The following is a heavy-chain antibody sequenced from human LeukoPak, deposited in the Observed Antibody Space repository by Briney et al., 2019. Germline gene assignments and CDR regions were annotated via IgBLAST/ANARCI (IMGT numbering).Heavy chain of an antibody. CDR3: AKYGPQDSGSSHFDY. V-gene: IGHV3-23*01. Sequence: PGGSLRLSCAASGFTFSSYAMSRVRQAPGKGLEWVSAIRDSGSSTHYADSVKGRFTTSRDNSKNTLFLQMNSLRAEDTAIYYCAKYGPQDSGSSHFDYWGQGALVTVSS. CDR1: GFTFSSYA. CDR2: IRDSGSST. D-gene: IGHD1-26*01. J-gene: IGHJ4*02.